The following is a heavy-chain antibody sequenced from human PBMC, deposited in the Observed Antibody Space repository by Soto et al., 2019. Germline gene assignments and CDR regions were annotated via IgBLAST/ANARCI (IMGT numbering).Heavy chain of an antibody. Sequence: ASVKVSCKASGYTFTGYYMHWVRQAPGQGLEWMGWINPNSGGTNYAQKFQGWVTMTRDTSISTAYMELSRLRSDDTAVYYCARNIAPESGNYDFWSGPIGEWGQGTLVTVSS. CDR1: GYTFTGYY. CDR2: INPNSGGT. CDR3: ARNIAPESGNYDFWSGPIGE. J-gene: IGHJ4*02. D-gene: IGHD3-3*01. V-gene: IGHV1-2*04.